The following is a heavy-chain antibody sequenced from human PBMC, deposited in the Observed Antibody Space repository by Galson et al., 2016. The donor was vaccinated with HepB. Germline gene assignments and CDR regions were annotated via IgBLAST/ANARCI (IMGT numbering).Heavy chain of an antibody. CDR1: GFAFSSYA. CDR3: AKDDDDYNDAFDI. CDR2: ISGSGVGT. Sequence: SLRLSCAASGFAFSSYAMTWVRQAPGKGLDWVSTISGSGVGTYYADSVKGRFTISRDNSKNTLYLQMNSLRAEDTAVYYCAKDDDDYNDAFDIWGQGTMVTVSS. J-gene: IGHJ3*02. D-gene: IGHD5-24*01. V-gene: IGHV3-23*01.